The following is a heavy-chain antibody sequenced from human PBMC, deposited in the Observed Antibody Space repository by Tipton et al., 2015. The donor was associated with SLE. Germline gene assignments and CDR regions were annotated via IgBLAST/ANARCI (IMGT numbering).Heavy chain of an antibody. CDR1: GVSFTGHN. CDR3: ATTDI. J-gene: IGHJ3*02. Sequence: TLSLTCAVSGVSFTGHNWNWIRQPPGKGLEWIGYTLHTGGSNYSPSLKSRVTMSVDASRFQFSLKLSSVTAADTAVYFCATTDIWGPGTLVTVSS. V-gene: IGHV4-34*12. CDR2: TLHTGGS.